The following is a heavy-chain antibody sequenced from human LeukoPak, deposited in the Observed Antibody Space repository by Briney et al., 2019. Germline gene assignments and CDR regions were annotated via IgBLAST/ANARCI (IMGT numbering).Heavy chain of an antibody. Sequence: SVKVSCKAPGGTFSSYAISWVRQAPGQGLEWMGGIIPIFGTANYAQKFQGRVTITTDESTSTAYMELNSLRSEDTAVYYLAKEEGRGSYAFDYWGQGTLVTVSS. CDR3: AKEEGRGSYAFDY. J-gene: IGHJ4*02. CDR1: GGTFSSYA. CDR2: IIPIFGTA. V-gene: IGHV1-69*05. D-gene: IGHD1-26*01.